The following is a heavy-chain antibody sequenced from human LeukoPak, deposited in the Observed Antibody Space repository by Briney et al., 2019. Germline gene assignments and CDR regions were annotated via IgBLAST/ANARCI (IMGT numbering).Heavy chain of an antibody. CDR1: GGSFSGYY. J-gene: IGHJ6*02. D-gene: IGHD5-24*01. V-gene: IGHV4-34*01. CDR2: INHSGST. CDR3: ARGRDGYKPAYYYYGMDV. Sequence: RTSETLSLTCAVYGGSFSGYYWSWIRQPPGEGLEWIGEINHSGSTNYNPSLKSRVTISVDTSKNQFSLKLSSVTAADTAVYYCARGRDGYKPAYYYYGMDVWGQGTTVTVSS.